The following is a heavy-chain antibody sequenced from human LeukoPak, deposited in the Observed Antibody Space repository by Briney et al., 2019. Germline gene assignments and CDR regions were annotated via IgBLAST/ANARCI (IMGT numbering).Heavy chain of an antibody. J-gene: IGHJ6*02. V-gene: IGHV4-61*01. D-gene: IGHD3-3*01. Sequence: SETLSLTCTVSGGSISSNSYYWGWIRQPPGKGLDWIGYIHYSGSTNYNPSLKSRVTISVDTSKNQFSLKLTSVTAADTAVYYCARDFRVGTYYEIPYGMDVWGQGTTVTVSS. CDR3: ARDFRVGTYYEIPYGMDV. CDR2: IHYSGST. CDR1: GGSISSNSYY.